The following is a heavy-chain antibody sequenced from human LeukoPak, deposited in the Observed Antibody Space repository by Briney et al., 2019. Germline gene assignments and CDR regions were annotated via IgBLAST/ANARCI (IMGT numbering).Heavy chain of an antibody. V-gene: IGHV4-38-2*02. CDR2: IYHSGST. CDR1: GYSISSGYY. D-gene: IGHD1-26*01. J-gene: IGHJ4*02. Sequence: SETLSLTCTVSGYSISSGYYWGWIRQPPGKGLEWIGSIYHSGSTYYNPSLKSRVTISVDTSKNQFSLKLSSVTAADTAVYYCARDRFVVGAPFDYWGQGTLVTVSS. CDR3: ARDRFVVGAPFDY.